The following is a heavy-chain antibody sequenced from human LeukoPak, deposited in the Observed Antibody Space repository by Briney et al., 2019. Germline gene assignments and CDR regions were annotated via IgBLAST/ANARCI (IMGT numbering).Heavy chain of an antibody. CDR1: GFTFSRFW. CDR3: ARDVEGGAFDI. CDR2: IDQSGGRN. V-gene: IGHV3-7*05. Sequence: EGSLRLSCAASGFTFSRFWVNWVRQAPGRGLEWVANIDQSGGRNNYVDSVKGRFTISRDNAKNSLFLEMSSLRADDTAVYFCARDVEGGAFDIWGQGTTVTVSS. D-gene: IGHD3-16*01. J-gene: IGHJ3*02.